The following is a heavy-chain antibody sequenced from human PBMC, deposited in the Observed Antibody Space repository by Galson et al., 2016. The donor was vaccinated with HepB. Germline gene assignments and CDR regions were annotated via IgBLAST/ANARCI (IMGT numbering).Heavy chain of an antibody. CDR3: VKGGVGAAPAFAY. D-gene: IGHD1-26*01. CDR2: FDDNNDRT. Sequence: SLRLSCAASGFTVGNNYMSWVRQAPGKGLEWVSCFDDNNDRTHYAGPVSGRFTISRDKSRDTLHLQMDSLRVEDTAIYYCVKGGVGAAPAFAYWGQGALVTVSS. CDR1: GFTVGNNY. J-gene: IGHJ4*02. V-gene: IGHV3-23*01.